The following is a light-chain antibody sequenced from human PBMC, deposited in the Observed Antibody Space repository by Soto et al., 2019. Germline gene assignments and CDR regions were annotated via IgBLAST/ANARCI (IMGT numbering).Light chain of an antibody. V-gene: IGLV4-69*01. CDR2: LNSDGSH. CDR3: QTWGTGIRV. J-gene: IGLJ2*01. CDR1: SGHSSYA. Sequence: QLVLTQSPSASASLGAWVKLTCTLSSGHSSYAIAWHQQQPEKGPRYLMKLNSDGSHSKGDGIPDRFSGSSSGAERYLTISSLQSEDEADYYCQTWGTGIRVFGGGTKVTVL.